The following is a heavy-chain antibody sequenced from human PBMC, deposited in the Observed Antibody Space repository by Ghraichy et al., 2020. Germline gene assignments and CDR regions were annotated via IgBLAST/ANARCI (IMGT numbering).Heavy chain of an antibody. J-gene: IGHJ1*01. CDR3: ARPPVTTVVTVAYFQH. CDR1: GYTFTSYY. V-gene: IGHV1-46*01. Sequence: ASVKVSCKASGYTFTSYYMHWVRQAPGQGLEWMGIINPSGGSTSYAQKFQGRVTMTRDTSTSTVYMELSSLRSEDTAVYYCARPPVTTVVTVAYFQHWGQGTLVTVSS. CDR2: INPSGGST. D-gene: IGHD4-23*01.